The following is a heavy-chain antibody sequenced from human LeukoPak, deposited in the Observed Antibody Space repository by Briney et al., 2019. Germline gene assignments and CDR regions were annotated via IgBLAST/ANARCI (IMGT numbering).Heavy chain of an antibody. D-gene: IGHD7-27*01. V-gene: IGHV3-23*01. Sequence: GGSPRLSCAASGFTFSSYTMSWVRQAPGKGLEWVSTITTSDGNTYYADSVKGRFTVSRDNSKNTLFLQMNSLRAEDTAVYYCAKDGGLWVSAHWGDSWGRGTLVTVSS. CDR2: ITTSDGNT. CDR3: AKDGGLWVSAHWGDS. J-gene: IGHJ4*02. CDR1: GFTFSSYT.